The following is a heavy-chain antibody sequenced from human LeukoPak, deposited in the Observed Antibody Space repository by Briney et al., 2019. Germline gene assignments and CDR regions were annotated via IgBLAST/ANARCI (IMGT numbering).Heavy chain of an antibody. V-gene: IGHV3-7*01. CDR1: RFTFSNYW. Sequence: GGSLRLSCAASRFTFSNYWMNWVRQAPGEGLEWVANIDQNGYEKHFGASVKGRFTISRDNAKNSVFLEMNTLRVEDTAVYYCARGTNAYPGTDYWGQGTLVTVSS. CDR2: IDQNGYEK. CDR3: ARGTNAYPGTDY. J-gene: IGHJ4*02. D-gene: IGHD1-14*01.